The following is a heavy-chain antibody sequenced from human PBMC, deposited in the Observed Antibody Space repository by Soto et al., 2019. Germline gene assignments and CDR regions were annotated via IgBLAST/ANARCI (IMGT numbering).Heavy chain of an antibody. Sequence: GGSLRLSCAASGFTFSSYAMSWVRQAPGKGLEWVSAISGSGVSTYYADSVKGRFTISRDKSKNTLYLQMNSLRAEDTAVYFCAKDMEMTGSCTNGLCWTLDYWGPGTLVTVSS. CDR3: AKDMEMTGSCTNGLCWTLDY. J-gene: IGHJ4*02. CDR2: ISGSGVST. V-gene: IGHV3-23*01. CDR1: GFTFSSYA. D-gene: IGHD2-8*01.